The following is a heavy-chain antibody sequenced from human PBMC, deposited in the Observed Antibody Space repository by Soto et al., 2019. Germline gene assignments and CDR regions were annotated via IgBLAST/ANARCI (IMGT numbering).Heavy chain of an antibody. V-gene: IGHV3-72*01. J-gene: IGHJ4*02. CDR2: IRDRVHSYST. Sequence: EVPLVESGGGLVQAGGSLRLSCAVSGLTFSDHYMGWVRQAPGKGLDWVGRIRDRVHSYSTEYAASVKGRFTISRDDSRNSLYLQMNSLKMEDTAVFYCVSLWSVTGSRDYWGRGTLVTVSS. CDR3: VSLWSVTGSRDY. CDR1: GLTFSDHY. D-gene: IGHD1-20*01.